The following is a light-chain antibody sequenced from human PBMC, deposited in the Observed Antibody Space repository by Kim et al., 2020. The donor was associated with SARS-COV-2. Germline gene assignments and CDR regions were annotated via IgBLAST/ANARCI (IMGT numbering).Light chain of an antibody. CDR1: QDISNY. V-gene: IGKV1-33*01. CDR3: QQYDNLPRT. CDR2: DAS. J-gene: IGKJ4*02. Sequence: DIHMTQSPSSLSASVGDRVTITCQASQDISNYLNWYQQKPGKAPKLLIYDASNLETGVPSRFSGSGSGTDFTFTISSLQPEDIATYYCQQYDNLPRTFGGGTKGDIK.